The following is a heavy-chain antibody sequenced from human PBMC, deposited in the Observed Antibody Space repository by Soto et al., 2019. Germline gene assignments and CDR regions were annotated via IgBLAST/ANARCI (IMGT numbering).Heavy chain of an antibody. CDR1: GFTFSTYT. CDR3: ARDKGRNIYYYYGMDV. J-gene: IGHJ6*02. CDR2: ISSGSSYI. Sequence: PGGSLRLSCAASGFTFSTYTMNWVRQAPGKGLEWISSISSGSSYIYYAGSVKGRFTISRDNAKNSLFLQMNSLRADDTAVYYCARDKGRNIYYYYGMDVWGQGTTVTVSS. V-gene: IGHV3-21*01.